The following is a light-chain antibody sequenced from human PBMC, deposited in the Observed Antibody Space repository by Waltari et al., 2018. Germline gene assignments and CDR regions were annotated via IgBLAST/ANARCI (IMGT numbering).Light chain of an antibody. CDR1: GSNIGAGYD. CDR3: QSYDTSLRVV. Sequence: QSVLTQPPSVSGAPGQRVTISCTGSGSNIGAGYDVHWYQQLPRAAPKLLIYGRSSRPLVGPDRFFGSTSGTSASLAITGLQAEDEADYYCQSYDTSLRVVFGGGTKLTVL. V-gene: IGLV1-40*01. CDR2: GRS. J-gene: IGLJ2*01.